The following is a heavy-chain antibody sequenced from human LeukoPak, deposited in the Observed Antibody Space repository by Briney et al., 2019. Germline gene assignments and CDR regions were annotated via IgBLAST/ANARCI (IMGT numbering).Heavy chain of an antibody. CDR3: ALVYSGSFYYYYGMDV. D-gene: IGHD1-26*01. J-gene: IGHJ6*02. CDR1: GFTFSSYT. CDR2: HTASAGRT. Sequence: GGSLRLSCAASGFTFSSYTMSWVRRAPGKGLEWVSAHTASAGRTYYADSVKGRFTISRDSSKNTLYLQMNSLRAEDTAVYYCALVYSGSFYYYYGMDVWGQGTTVTVSS. V-gene: IGHV3-23*01.